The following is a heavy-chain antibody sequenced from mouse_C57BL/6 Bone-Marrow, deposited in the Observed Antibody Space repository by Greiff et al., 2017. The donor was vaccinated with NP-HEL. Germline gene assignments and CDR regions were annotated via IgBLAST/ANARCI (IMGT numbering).Heavy chain of an antibody. CDR2: ISNGGGST. Sequence: EVKLVESGGGLVQPGGSLKLSCAASGFTFSDYYMYWVRQTPEKRLEWVAYISNGGGSTYYPDTVKGRFTISRDNAKSTLYLQMSRLKSEDTAMYYCARQPAMDYWGQGTSVTVSS. J-gene: IGHJ4*01. CDR1: GFTFSDYY. CDR3: ARQPAMDY. V-gene: IGHV5-12*01.